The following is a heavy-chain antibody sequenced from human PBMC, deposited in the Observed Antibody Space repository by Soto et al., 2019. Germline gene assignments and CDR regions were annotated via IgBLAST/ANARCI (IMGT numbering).Heavy chain of an antibody. D-gene: IGHD3-22*01. CDR2: IDSTSSTI. V-gene: IGHV3-48*02. J-gene: IGHJ3*02. Sequence: GGSLRLSCAASGFTFSSYSMNWVRQAPGKGLEWVSYIDSTSSTIYYADSVKGRFTISRDNAKNSLYLQMNSLRDEDTAVYYCARGPLGWSYDSSGYDAFDIWGQGTMVTVSS. CDR3: ARGPLGWSYDSSGYDAFDI. CDR1: GFTFSSYS.